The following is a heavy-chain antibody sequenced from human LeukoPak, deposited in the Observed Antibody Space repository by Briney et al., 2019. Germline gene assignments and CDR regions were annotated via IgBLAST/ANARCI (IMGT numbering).Heavy chain of an antibody. V-gene: IGHV3-21*01. Sequence: PGGSLRLSCAASGFTFSSYSMNWVRQAPGKGLEWVSSISSSSSYIYYADSVKGRFTISRDNAKNSLYLQMNSLRAEDTAVYYCARVALAVAGQGYYFDYWGQGTLVTVSS. CDR2: ISSSSSYI. J-gene: IGHJ4*02. CDR3: ARVALAVAGQGYYFDY. CDR1: GFTFSSYS. D-gene: IGHD6-19*01.